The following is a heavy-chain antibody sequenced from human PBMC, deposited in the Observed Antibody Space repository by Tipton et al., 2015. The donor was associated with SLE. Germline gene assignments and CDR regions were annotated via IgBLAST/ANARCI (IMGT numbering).Heavy chain of an antibody. Sequence: TLSLTCTVSGGSIGISSYYWAWIRQPPGKGLECIGNINHSGSTNYNPSLKSRVTISVDTSKNQFSLKLSSVTAADTAVYYCAREPVYYYYYMDVWGKGTAVTVSS. CDR2: INHSGST. J-gene: IGHJ6*03. V-gene: IGHV4-39*07. CDR1: GGSIGISSYY. CDR3: AREPVYYYYYMDV.